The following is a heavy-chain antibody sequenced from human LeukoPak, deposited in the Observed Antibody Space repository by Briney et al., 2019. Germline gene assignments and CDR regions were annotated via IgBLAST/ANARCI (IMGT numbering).Heavy chain of an antibody. CDR1: GFPISCYY. Sequence: SETLSLTCTVSGFPISCYYWSWIRQPPGKALEGIVNFYYTGRTHYNPSLKSRLTIPVDTSNNQFFLSLSCVTAADTATYFCARHIGKWAFDVWGQGTPVTVSS. V-gene: IGHV4-59*08. CDR2: FYYTGRT. D-gene: IGHD1-26*01. J-gene: IGHJ3*01. CDR3: ARHIGKWAFDV.